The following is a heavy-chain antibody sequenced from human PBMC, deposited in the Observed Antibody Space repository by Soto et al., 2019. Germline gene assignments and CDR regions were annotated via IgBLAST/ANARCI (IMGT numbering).Heavy chain of an antibody. CDR1: GFTFSSYA. Sequence: LRLSCAASGFTFSSYAMSWVRQAPGKGLEWVSAISGSGGSTYYADSVKGRFTISRDNSKNTLYLQMNSLRAEDTALYYCAKDKKIVVVGGAFDIWGQGTMVTVSS. D-gene: IGHD3-22*01. CDR2: ISGSGGST. J-gene: IGHJ3*02. CDR3: AKDKKIVVVGGAFDI. V-gene: IGHV3-23*01.